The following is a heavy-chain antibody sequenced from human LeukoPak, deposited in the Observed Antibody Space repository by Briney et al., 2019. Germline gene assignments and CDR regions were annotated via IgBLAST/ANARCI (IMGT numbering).Heavy chain of an antibody. CDR2: ISGSGGST. J-gene: IGHJ4*02. Sequence: GGSLRLSCAASGFTFSSYAMSWVRQAPGKGLEWVSAISGSGGSTYYADSVKGRFTISRDNSKNTLYLQMNSLRAEDTAVYYCAKEGGYYYDSSGYPIDYWGQGNLVTVSS. CDR1: GFTFSSYA. D-gene: IGHD3-22*01. V-gene: IGHV3-23*01. CDR3: AKEGGYYYDSSGYPIDY.